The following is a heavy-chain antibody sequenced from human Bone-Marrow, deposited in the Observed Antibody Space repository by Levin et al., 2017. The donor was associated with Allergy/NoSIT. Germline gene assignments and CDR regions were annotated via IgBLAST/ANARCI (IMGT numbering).Heavy chain of an antibody. V-gene: IGHV1-46*01. CDR1: GYTFTSYY. CDR3: ASRDQGGAFDS. D-gene: IGHD5-24*01. J-gene: IGHJ3*02. Sequence: GESLKISCKASGYTFTSYYMHWVRQAPGQGLEWMGIINPSGGSTSYAQKFQGRVTMTRDTSTSTVYMELSSLRSEDTAVYYCASRDQGGAFDSWGQGTMVTVSS. CDR2: INPSGGST.